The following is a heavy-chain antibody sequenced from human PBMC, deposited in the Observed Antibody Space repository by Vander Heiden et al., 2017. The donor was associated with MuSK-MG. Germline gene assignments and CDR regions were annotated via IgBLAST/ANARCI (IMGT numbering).Heavy chain of an antibody. J-gene: IGHJ5*02. V-gene: IGHV1-18*04. Sequence: QVQLVQSGAEVKKPRSSVKVSCKASGSSFTSSGISWVRQAPGQGLEWMGWISGYKGKTKYAQKVQGRVTVTTDTSTSTAYMELRSLRSDDTAVYYCARDQGYANWFDPWGQGTLVTVSS. CDR1: GSSFTSSG. D-gene: IGHD5-12*01. CDR2: ISGYKGKT. CDR3: ARDQGYANWFDP.